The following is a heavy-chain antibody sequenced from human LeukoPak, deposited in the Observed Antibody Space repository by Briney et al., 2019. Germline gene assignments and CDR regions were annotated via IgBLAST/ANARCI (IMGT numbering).Heavy chain of an antibody. CDR2: INTNTGNP. V-gene: IGHV7-4-1*02. CDR1: GYTFTSSA. J-gene: IGHJ4*02. Sequence: ASVKVSCKASGYTFTSSAMNWGRQAPGQGLEWMGWINTNTGNPTYAQGFTGRFVFSLDTSVSTAYLQISSLKAEDTAVYYCARDAYDRNPPFGYWGQGTLVTVSS. CDR3: ARDAYDRNPPFGY. D-gene: IGHD3-22*01.